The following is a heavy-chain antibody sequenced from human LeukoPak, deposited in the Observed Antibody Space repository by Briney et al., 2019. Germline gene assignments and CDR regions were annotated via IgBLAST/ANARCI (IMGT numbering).Heavy chain of an antibody. J-gene: IGHJ4*02. CDR1: GGSFSGYY. D-gene: IGHD2-8*01. CDR2: INHSGST. Sequence: SETLSLTCAVYGGSFSGYYWSWIRQPPGKGLEWIGEINHSGSTNYNPSLKSRVTISVDTSKNQFSLKLSSVTAADTAVYYCARGSVLMGYASFDYWGQGALVTVSS. V-gene: IGHV4-34*01. CDR3: ARGSVLMGYASFDY.